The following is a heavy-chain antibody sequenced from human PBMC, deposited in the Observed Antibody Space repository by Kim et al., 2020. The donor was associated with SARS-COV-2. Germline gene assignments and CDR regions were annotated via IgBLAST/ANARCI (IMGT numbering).Heavy chain of an antibody. Sequence: YEGSVKGRFTVSRDNSKNMVYLQMNSLRDEDTAIYYCTREGGGYAFDIWGQGTMVTVSS. J-gene: IGHJ3*02. V-gene: IGHV3-33*01. CDR3: TREGGGYAFDI. D-gene: IGHD3-16*01.